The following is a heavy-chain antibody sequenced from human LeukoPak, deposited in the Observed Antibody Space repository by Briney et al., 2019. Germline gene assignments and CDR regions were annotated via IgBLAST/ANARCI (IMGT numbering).Heavy chain of an antibody. CDR1: GFTFSSYW. CDR2: INHNGNVN. CDR3: ARGGGLDV. Sequence: GSLRLSCAASGFTFSSYWMNWARQAPGKGLEWVASINHNGNVNYYVDSVKGRFTISRDNAKNSLYLQMSNLRAEDTAVYFCARGGGLDVWGQGATVTISS. J-gene: IGHJ6*02. D-gene: IGHD3-16*01. V-gene: IGHV3-7*03.